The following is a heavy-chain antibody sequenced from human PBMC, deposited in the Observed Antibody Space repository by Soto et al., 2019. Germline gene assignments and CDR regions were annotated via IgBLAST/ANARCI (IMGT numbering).Heavy chain of an antibody. D-gene: IGHD6-19*01. J-gene: IGHJ5*02. V-gene: IGHV4-59*01. Sequence: SETLSLTCTVSGGSISSYYWSWIRQPPGKGLEWTGYIYYSGSTNYNPSLKSRVTISVDTSKNQFSLKLSSVTAADTAVYYCARDASIAVAGTGGFDTWGQGTLVTVSS. CDR2: IYYSGST. CDR3: ARDASIAVAGTGGFDT. CDR1: GGSISSYY.